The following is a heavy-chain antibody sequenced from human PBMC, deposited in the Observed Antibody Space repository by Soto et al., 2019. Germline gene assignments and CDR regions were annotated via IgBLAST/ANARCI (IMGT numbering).Heavy chain of an antibody. CDR3: ARRGISVALYS. Sequence: LQLQESGPGLVKPSETLSLSCTVSGGSVSSSTYYWGWIRQPPGKGLEWIGSCYYSWSTYYNPSLTSRDTISVDTSKNQFALKLSSVTAADTAVYYCARRGISVALYSWGQGTLVTVSS. V-gene: IGHV4-39*01. CDR2: CYYSWST. D-gene: IGHD6-19*01. J-gene: IGHJ4*02. CDR1: GGSVSSSTYY.